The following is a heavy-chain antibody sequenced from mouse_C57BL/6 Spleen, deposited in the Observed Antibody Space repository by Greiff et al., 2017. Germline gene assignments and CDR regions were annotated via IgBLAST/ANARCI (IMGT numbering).Heavy chain of an antibody. J-gene: IGHJ2*01. D-gene: IGHD4-1*01. V-gene: IGHV1-81*01. CDR1: GYTFTSYG. CDR2: IYPRSGNT. CDR3: SALGPIDY. Sequence: VQLQESGAELARPGASVKLSCKASGYTFTSYGISWVKQRTGQGLEWIGEIYPRSGNTYYNEKFKGKATLTAAKSSRTAYMELRSLTSEDSAVYFYSALGPIDYWGQGTTRTASS.